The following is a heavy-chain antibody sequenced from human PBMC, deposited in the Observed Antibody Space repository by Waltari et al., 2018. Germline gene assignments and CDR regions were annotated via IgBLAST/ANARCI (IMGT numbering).Heavy chain of an antibody. CDR2: ISHYGST. V-gene: IGHV4-34*01. CDR3: ARHLGGSRGMDV. CDR1: GGSFRCDY. D-gene: IGHD1-26*01. J-gene: IGHJ6*04. Sequence: QVQLPEGGPGLVEASEAPALNCGCYGGSFRCDYWIWVRQSPGKGLEWIGEISHYGSTKYNPSLKSRVTISLHTSKNQFSLNLTSVTAADTAVYYCARHLGGSRGMDVWGKGTTVTVSS.